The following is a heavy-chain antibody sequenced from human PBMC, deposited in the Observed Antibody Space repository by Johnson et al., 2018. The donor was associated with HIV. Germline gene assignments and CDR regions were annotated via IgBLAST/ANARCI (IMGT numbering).Heavy chain of an antibody. CDR2: ISGSGGST. Sequence: EVQLVESGGGVVRPGGSMRLSCAASGFTFDDYGMSWVRQAPGKGLEWVSAISGSGGSTYYADSVKGRFTISRDNSKNTLYLQMNSLRAEDTAVYYCAREANAFDIWGQGTMVTVSS. J-gene: IGHJ3*02. V-gene: IGHV3-23*04. CDR1: GFTFDDYG. CDR3: AREANAFDI.